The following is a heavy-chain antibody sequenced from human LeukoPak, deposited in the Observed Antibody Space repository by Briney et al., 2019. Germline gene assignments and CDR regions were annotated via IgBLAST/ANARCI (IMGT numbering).Heavy chain of an antibody. D-gene: IGHD6-13*01. CDR1: GFTFSSYA. J-gene: IGHJ6*02. V-gene: IGHV3-30-3*01. Sequence: GRSLRLSCAASGFTFSSYAMHWVRQAPGKGLEWVAVISYDGSNKYYADSVKGRFTISRGNSKNTLYLQMNSLRAEDTAVYYCASLKIAAAFLSYYGMDVWGQGTTVTVSS. CDR2: ISYDGSNK. CDR3: ASLKIAAAFLSYYGMDV.